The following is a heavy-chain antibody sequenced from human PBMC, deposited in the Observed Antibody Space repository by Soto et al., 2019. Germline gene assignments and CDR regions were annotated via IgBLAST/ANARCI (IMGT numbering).Heavy chain of an antibody. CDR3: ARDTIFGVVTGYYYGMDV. V-gene: IGHV3-30-3*01. D-gene: IGHD3-3*01. Sequence: LRLSCAASGFTFSSYAMHWVLQAPGKGLEWVAVISYDGSNKYYADSVKGRFTISRDNSKNTLYLQMNSLRAEDTAVYYCARDTIFGVVTGYYYGMDVWGQGTTDTVSS. CDR1: GFTFSSYA. CDR2: ISYDGSNK. J-gene: IGHJ6*02.